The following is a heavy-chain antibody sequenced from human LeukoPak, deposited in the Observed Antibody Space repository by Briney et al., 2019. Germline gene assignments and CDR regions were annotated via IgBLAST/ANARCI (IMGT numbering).Heavy chain of an antibody. CDR2: INPNSGGT. J-gene: IGHJ5*02. Sequence: ASVKVSCKASGYTFTCYYMHWVRQAPGQGLEWMGWINPNSGGTNYAQKFQGRVTMTRDTSISTAYMELSRLRSDDTAVYYCARVPYYYDSSGYYSDCFDPWGQGTLVTVSS. CDR1: GYTFTCYY. CDR3: ARVPYYYDSSGYYSDCFDP. D-gene: IGHD3-22*01. V-gene: IGHV1-2*02.